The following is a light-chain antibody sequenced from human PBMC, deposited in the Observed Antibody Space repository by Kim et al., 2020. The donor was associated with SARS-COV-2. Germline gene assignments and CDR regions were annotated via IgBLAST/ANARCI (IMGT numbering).Light chain of an antibody. Sequence: LTPGARSTLSLRASQSVGSSLLAWYQQKPGQAPRLLIFEAFKRVAGIPDRFSGSGSGTDFTLTISRPEPEDFAMYYCQQYGSSPYSFGQGTKLEI. J-gene: IGKJ2*03. V-gene: IGKV3-20*01. CDR2: EAF. CDR3: QQYGSSPYS. CDR1: QSVGSSL.